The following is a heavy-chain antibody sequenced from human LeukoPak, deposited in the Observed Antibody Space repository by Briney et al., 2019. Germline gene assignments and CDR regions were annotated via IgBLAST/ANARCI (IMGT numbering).Heavy chain of an antibody. CDR1: GGSISSYY. V-gene: IGHV4-59*01. CDR3: ARDSGYYYDSSGPMFDY. Sequence: KPSETLSLTCTVSGGSISSYYWSWIRQPPGKGLEWIGYIYYSGSTNYNPSLKSRVTISVDTSNNQFSLKLSSVTAADTAVYYCARDSGYYYDSSGPMFDYWGQGTLVTVSS. J-gene: IGHJ4*02. D-gene: IGHD3-22*01. CDR2: IYYSGST.